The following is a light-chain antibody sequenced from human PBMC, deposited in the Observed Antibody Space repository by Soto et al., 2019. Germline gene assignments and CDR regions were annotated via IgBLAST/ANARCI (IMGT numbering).Light chain of an antibody. Sequence: QAVVTQPPSVSGAPGQRVTISCTGSSSNIGAGYDVHWYQQFPGTAPKLLIYGNNNRPSGVTDRFSGSKSGTSASLAITGLQAEDEADYYCQSFDTRLNSVVFGGGTKLTGL. CDR3: QSFDTRLNSVV. CDR1: SSNIGAGYD. CDR2: GNN. J-gene: IGLJ2*01. V-gene: IGLV1-40*01.